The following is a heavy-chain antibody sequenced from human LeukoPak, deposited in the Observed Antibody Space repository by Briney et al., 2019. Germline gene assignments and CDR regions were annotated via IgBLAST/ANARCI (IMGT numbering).Heavy chain of an antibody. V-gene: IGHV4-59*08. CDR3: ARKVHYDILTGYPTGHFDY. CDR1: GGSFSGYY. CDR2: IYYSGST. J-gene: IGHJ4*02. Sequence: NTSETLSLTCAVYGGSFSGYYWSWIRQPPGKGLEWIGYIYYSGSTNYNPSLKSRVTISVDTSKNQFSLKLSSVTAADTAVYYCARKVHYDILTGYPTGHFDYWGRGTLVTVSS. D-gene: IGHD3-9*01.